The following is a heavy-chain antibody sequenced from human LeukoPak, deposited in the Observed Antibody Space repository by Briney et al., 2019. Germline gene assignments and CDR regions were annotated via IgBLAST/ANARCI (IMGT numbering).Heavy chain of an antibody. CDR3: AKGGSSGWFDYFDY. Sequence: GGSLRLSCAASGFTFSSYGIHWVRQAPGKGLEWVAVISSDGSNKYYADSVKGRFTVSRDNSKNTLYLQMNSLRAEDTAVYYCAKGGSSGWFDYFDYWGQGTLVTVSS. CDR2: ISSDGSNK. J-gene: IGHJ4*02. CDR1: GFTFSSYG. D-gene: IGHD6-19*01. V-gene: IGHV3-30*18.